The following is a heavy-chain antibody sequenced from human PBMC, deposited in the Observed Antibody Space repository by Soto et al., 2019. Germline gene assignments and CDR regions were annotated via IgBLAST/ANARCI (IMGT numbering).Heavy chain of an antibody. D-gene: IGHD3-10*01. CDR1: GFTFSKYA. CDR3: AKGGLYYGAGSYFDY. CDR2: TSGSGGST. J-gene: IGHJ4*02. V-gene: IGHV3-23*01. Sequence: EVQLLESGGGLVQPGGSLRLSCAASGFTFSKYAMTWVRQAPGKGLEWVSSTSGSGGSTYYADSVKGRFTISRDNSKNTLYLQMHSLRAEDTALYYCAKGGLYYGAGSYFDYWGQGTLVTVSS.